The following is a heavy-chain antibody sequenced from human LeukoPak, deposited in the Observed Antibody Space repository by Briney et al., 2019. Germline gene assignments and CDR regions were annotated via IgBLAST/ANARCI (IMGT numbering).Heavy chain of an antibody. J-gene: IGHJ4*02. D-gene: IGHD3-10*01. CDR2: LSYTGTT. CDR3: ARGAGLLWFGELLY. V-gene: IGHV4-39*07. CDR1: GVSISSNIYY. Sequence: SETLSLTCTVSGVSISSNIYYWGWVRQPPGKGPEWIASLSYTGTTNYNPSLKSRVTISVDTSKNQFSLKLSSVTAADTAVYYCARGAGLLWFGELLYWGQGTLVTVSS.